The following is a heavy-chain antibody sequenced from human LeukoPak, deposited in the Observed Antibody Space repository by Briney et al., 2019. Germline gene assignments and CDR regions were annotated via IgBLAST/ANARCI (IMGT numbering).Heavy chain of an antibody. J-gene: IGHJ4*02. CDR1: GFSFSISW. CDR2: ISGSGGST. Sequence: GGSLRLSCAGSGFSFSISWMAWVRQAPGKGLEWVSAISGSGGSTYYADSVKGRFTISRDNSKNTLYLQMNSLRAEDTAVYYCAKEPTTVTAPYWGQGTLVTVSS. CDR3: AKEPTTVTAPY. V-gene: IGHV3-23*01. D-gene: IGHD4-17*01.